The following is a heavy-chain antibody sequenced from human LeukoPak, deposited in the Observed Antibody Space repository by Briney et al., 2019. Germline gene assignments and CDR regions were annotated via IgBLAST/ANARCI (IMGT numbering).Heavy chain of an antibody. CDR2: IYSGGST. CDR3: ARGFRPIDY. Sequence: GGSLRLSCAASGFTFSSYAMSWVRQAPGKGLEWVSVIYSGGSTYYADSVKGRFTISRDNPMSTLYLQMNSLRAEDTAVYYCARGFRPIDYWGQGTLVTVSS. J-gene: IGHJ4*02. V-gene: IGHV3-53*01. CDR1: GFTFSSYA.